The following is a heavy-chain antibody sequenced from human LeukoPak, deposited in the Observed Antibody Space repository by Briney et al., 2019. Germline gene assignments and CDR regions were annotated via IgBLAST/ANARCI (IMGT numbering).Heavy chain of an antibody. CDR3: ARADPVYYGMDV. CDR1: GGSFSGYY. J-gene: IGHJ6*02. V-gene: IGHV4-34*01. Sequence: SETLSLTCAVYGGSFSGYYWSWIRQPPGKGLEWIGEINHSGSTNYNPSLKSRVTISVDTSKNQFSLKLSSVTAADTAVYYCARADPVYYGMDVWGQGTTVTVSS. CDR2: INHSGST.